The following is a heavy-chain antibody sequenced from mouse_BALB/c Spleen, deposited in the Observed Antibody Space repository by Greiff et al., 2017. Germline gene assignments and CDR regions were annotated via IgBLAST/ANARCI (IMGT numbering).Heavy chain of an antibody. CDR3: ARIEGYGSSFDD. V-gene: IGHV8-12*01. CDR1: GFSLSTSGMG. Sequence: QVPLKVSGPGILQPSQTLSLSCSSSGFSLSTSGMGVGWLRPPSGKGLEWLVHIWWDDDKRYNPALKSRLTISKDNSSNQVFHKNTSVDTADTATYYCARIEGYGSSFDDWGKGTTVTVSA. D-gene: IGHD1-1*01. CDR2: IWWDDDK. J-gene: IGHJ2*01.